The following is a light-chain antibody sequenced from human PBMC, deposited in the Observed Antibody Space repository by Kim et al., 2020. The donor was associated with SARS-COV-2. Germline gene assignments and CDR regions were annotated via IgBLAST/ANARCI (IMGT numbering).Light chain of an antibody. J-gene: IGKJ1*01. CDR3: QQYDNWPPWT. CDR1: QSVSSN. Sequence: PGERATLSCRASQSVSSNLAWYQQRPGQAPRLLISGASTRATGIPTRFSGSGSGTEFTLTISSLQSEDFAVYYCQQYDNWPPWTFGQGTKVDIK. V-gene: IGKV3-15*01. CDR2: GAS.